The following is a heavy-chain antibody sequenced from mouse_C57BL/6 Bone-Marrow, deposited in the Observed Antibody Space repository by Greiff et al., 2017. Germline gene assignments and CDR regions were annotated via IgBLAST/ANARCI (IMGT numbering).Heavy chain of an antibody. CDR2: IYPGGGDT. V-gene: IGHV14-1*01. CDR1: GFNIKDYY. CDR3: ATVDAHWYFDV. Sequence: EVQLQQSGAELVRPGASVKLSCTASGFNIKDYYMHWVKQRPEQGLEWIGRIYPGGGDTEYAPKFQGKATMTADTSSNTAYLQLSSLTSEDTAVYYCATVDAHWYFDVWGTGTTVTVSS. J-gene: IGHJ1*03. D-gene: IGHD1-1*01.